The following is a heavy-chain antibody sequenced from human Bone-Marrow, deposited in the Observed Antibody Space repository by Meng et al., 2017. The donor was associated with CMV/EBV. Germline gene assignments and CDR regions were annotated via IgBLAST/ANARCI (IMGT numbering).Heavy chain of an antibody. J-gene: IGHJ6*02. CDR1: GFTFDDYG. CDR3: ARDRGYDFWSGSTGHYYYYGMDA. Sequence: GGSLRLSCAASGFTFDDYGMSWVRQAPGKGLEWVSGINWNGGSTGYADSVKGRFTISRDNAKNSLYLQMNSLRAEDTALYYCARDRGYDFWSGSTGHYYYYGMDAWGQGTTVTVYS. D-gene: IGHD3-3*01. CDR2: INWNGGST. V-gene: IGHV3-20*04.